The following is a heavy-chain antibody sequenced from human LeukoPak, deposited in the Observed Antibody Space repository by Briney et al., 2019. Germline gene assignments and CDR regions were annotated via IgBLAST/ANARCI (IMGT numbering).Heavy chain of an antibody. CDR2: MHPNSGNT. D-gene: IGHD1-1*01. Sequence: ASVKVSCKASVYTFSSYDINWVRQATGQGLEWMGWMHPNSGNTGYAQKFQGRVTMTRDTSISTAYMELSSLRSEDTAVYYCARDTERAFETWGQGTMVTVSS. J-gene: IGHJ3*02. CDR3: ARDTERAFET. V-gene: IGHV1-8*01. CDR1: VYTFSSYD.